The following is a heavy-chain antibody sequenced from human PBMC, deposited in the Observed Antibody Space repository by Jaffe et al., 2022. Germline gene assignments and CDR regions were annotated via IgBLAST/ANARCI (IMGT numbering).Heavy chain of an antibody. Sequence: QVQLQESGPGLVKPSETLSLTCAVSGYSISSGYYWGWIRQPPGKGLEWIGSIYHSGSTYYNPSLKSRVTISVDTSKNQFSLKLSSVTAADTAVYYCARTYYYGSGSYYRNNWFDPWGQGTLVTVSS. D-gene: IGHD3-10*01. V-gene: IGHV4-38-2*01. J-gene: IGHJ5*02. CDR1: GYSISSGYY. CDR3: ARTYYYGSGSYYRNNWFDP. CDR2: IYHSGST.